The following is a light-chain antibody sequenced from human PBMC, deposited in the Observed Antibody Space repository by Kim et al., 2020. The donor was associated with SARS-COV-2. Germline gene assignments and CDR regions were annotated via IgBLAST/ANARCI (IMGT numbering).Light chain of an antibody. CDR3: ATWDGSLVV. Sequence: QSVLTQPPSASGTPGQRVTISCSGSRSNIGDNTVNWYQQVPGTAPKLLISTNNQRPSGVPDRFSGSKSGTSASLAISGLQSEDEADYYCATWDGSLVVFGGGTQLTVL. CDR2: TNN. CDR1: RSNIGDNT. J-gene: IGLJ2*01. V-gene: IGLV1-44*01.